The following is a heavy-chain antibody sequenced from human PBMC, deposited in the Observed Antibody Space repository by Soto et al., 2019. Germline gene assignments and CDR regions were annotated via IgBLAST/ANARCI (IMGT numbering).Heavy chain of an antibody. CDR3: ARLESLYGDYAVDY. CDR1: GFTVSSNY. CDR2: IYRCGST. Sequence: GGSLRLSCAASGFTVSSNYMSWVRKAPAKGLEWVSVIYRCGSTYYSDSVMSRYTISREKSKSTLYLHINCLRAEDTAVYYCARLESLYGDYAVDYWGRETLFTVSS. J-gene: IGHJ4*01. D-gene: IGHD4-17*01. V-gene: IGHV3-53*01.